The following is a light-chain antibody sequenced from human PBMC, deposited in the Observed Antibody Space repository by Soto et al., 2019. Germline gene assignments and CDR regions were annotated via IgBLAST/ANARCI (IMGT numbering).Light chain of an antibody. CDR3: QTWDTGARVV. Sequence: QTVVTQSPSASASLGASVKLTCTLSSGHSSYATAWHQQQPEKGPRYLMKLSSDGSYSKGDGIPDRFSGSSSGAERYLTISSLQSEDEADYYCQTWDTGARVVFGGGTKLTVL. CDR1: SGHSSYA. V-gene: IGLV4-69*01. CDR2: LSSDGSY. J-gene: IGLJ2*01.